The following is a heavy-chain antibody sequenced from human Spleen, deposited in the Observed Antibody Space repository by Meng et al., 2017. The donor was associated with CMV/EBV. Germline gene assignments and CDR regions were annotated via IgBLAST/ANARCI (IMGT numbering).Heavy chain of an antibody. J-gene: IGHJ6*02. CDR3: AGDQGTDYYGSGSYGMAV. Sequence: SETLSLTCPLAGGSISSGDYFWTWVRQHPEKGLEWIGYIYYSGSTYYNPSLRSRVTMSVDTSKSQFSLKLISVTAADTAVYYCAGDQGTDYYGSGSYGMAVWGQGTTVTVSS. CDR1: GGSISSGDYF. CDR2: IYYSGST. V-gene: IGHV4-31*03. D-gene: IGHD3-10*01.